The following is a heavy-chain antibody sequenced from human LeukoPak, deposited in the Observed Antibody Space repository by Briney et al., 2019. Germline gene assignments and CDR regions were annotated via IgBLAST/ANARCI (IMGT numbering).Heavy chain of an antibody. D-gene: IGHD6-19*01. CDR2: INPNSGGT. CDR3: ARTERIAVAGTSDY. V-gene: IGHV1-2*02. J-gene: IGHJ4*02. CDR1: GYTFTGYY. Sequence: ASVKVSCKASGYTFTGYYMHWVRQAPGQGLESMGWINPNSGGTNYAQKFQGRVTMTRDTSISTAYMELSRLRSDDTAVYYCARTERIAVAGTSDYWGQGTLVTVSS.